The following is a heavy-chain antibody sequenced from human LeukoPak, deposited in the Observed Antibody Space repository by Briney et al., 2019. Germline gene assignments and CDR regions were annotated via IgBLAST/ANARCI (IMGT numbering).Heavy chain of an antibody. CDR2: INHSGST. D-gene: IGHD5-24*01. V-gene: IGHV4-34*01. CDR3: AKTFEMATTYDAFDI. CDR1: GGSFSGYY. Sequence: SETLSLTCAVYGGSFSGYYWSWIRQPPGKGLEWIGEINHSGSTNYNPSLKSRVTISVDTSKNQFFLKLSSVTAADTAVYYCAKTFEMATTYDAFDIWGQGTMVTVSS. J-gene: IGHJ3*02.